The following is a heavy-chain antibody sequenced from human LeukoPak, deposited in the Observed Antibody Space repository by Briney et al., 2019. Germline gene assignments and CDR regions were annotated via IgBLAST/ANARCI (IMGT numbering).Heavy chain of an antibody. V-gene: IGHV3-74*03. CDR3: VGGGSSSWYHFDY. Sequence: GGSLRLPCAASGFTFTNYWMHWVRQAPGKGLVWVSRINSDESSTTYADSVKGRFTISRDNAKNTLDLQMNSLRAEDTAVYYCVGGGSSSWYHFDYWGQGTLVTVSS. CDR1: GFTFTNYW. J-gene: IGHJ4*02. D-gene: IGHD6-13*01. CDR2: INSDESST.